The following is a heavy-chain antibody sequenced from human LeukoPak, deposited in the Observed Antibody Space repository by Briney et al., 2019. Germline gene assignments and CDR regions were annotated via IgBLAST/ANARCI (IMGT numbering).Heavy chain of an antibody. Sequence: SETLSLTCTVSGGSISSYYWSWIRQPAGKGLEWIGRIYTSGSTNYNPSLKSRVTMSVDMSKNQFSLKLSSVTAADTAVYYCARGNYDFWSGYSDENWFDPWGQGTLVTVSS. V-gene: IGHV4-4*07. J-gene: IGHJ5*02. CDR1: GGSISSYY. CDR2: IYTSGST. CDR3: ARGNYDFWSGYSDENWFDP. D-gene: IGHD3-3*01.